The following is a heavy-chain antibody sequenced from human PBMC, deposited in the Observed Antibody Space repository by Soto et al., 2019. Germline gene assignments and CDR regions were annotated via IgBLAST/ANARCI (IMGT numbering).Heavy chain of an antibody. CDR2: ISYDGSNK. CDR1: GFTFSSYA. V-gene: IGHV3-30-3*01. D-gene: IGHD6-19*01. Sequence: GGSLRLSCAASGFTFSSYAMHWVRQAPGKGLEWVAVISYDGSNKYYADSVKGRFTISRDNSKNTLYLQMNSLRAEDTAVYYSARDPAVAGTKLDYWGQGTLVTVSS. CDR3: ARDPAVAGTKLDY. J-gene: IGHJ4*02.